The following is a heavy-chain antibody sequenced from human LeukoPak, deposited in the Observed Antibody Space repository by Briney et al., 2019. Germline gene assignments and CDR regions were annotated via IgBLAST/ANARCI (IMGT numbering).Heavy chain of an antibody. CDR3: ARALERYYFDF. Sequence: SQTLSLTCAISGDTVSGNSGAWIWIRQSPSRGLEWLGRTYYMSKWFHEYAVSVKGRIIISPDTANNQFSLHLSSVTADDTSVYYCARALERYYFDFWGQGTLVTVSS. CDR2: TYYMSKWFH. CDR1: GDTVSGNSGA. J-gene: IGHJ4*02. V-gene: IGHV6-1*01. D-gene: IGHD1-1*01.